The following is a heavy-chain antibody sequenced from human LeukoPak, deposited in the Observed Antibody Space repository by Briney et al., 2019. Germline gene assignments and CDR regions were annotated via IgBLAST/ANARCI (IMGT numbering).Heavy chain of an antibody. J-gene: IGHJ1*01. CDR2: IHYSGST. CDR3: ARGYCSSTICFQYFHH. V-gene: IGHV4-59*01. Sequence: SETLSLTCTVSSDSISSSYWSWIRQPPGKGLEWIGYIHYSGSTNYNPSLKSRVAISVDTSKNQFSLKLNSVTAADTAVYHCARGYCSSTICFQYFHHWGQGTLVTVSS. CDR1: SDSISSSY. D-gene: IGHD2-2*01.